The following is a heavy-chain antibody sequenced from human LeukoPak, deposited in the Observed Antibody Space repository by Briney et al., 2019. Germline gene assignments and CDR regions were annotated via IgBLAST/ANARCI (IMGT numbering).Heavy chain of an antibody. V-gene: IGHV1-2*02. Sequence: ASVKVSCKASGYTFTGYYMHWVRHAPGQGLELMGWINPNSGGTNYAQKFQGRVTMTRDTSISTAYMELSRLRSDDTAVYYCARKDIVVVPAANPWWFDPWGQGTLVTVSS. J-gene: IGHJ5*02. CDR1: GYTFTGYY. D-gene: IGHD2-2*01. CDR2: INPNSGGT. CDR3: ARKDIVVVPAANPWWFDP.